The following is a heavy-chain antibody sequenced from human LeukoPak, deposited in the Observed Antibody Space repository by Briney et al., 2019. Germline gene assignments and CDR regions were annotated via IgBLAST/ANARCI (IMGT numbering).Heavy chain of an antibody. CDR1: GFTFTNYA. Sequence: GGSLRLSCAASGFTFTNYAMSWVRQTPGKGLEWVSSITFSDGTTYYADSLKGRFTISRDNSRNRLYLQLNSLRTEDTAIYYCAKQNYDILTGYLYFDFWGQGTLVTVSS. CDR2: ITFSDGTT. V-gene: IGHV3-23*01. D-gene: IGHD3-9*01. CDR3: AKQNYDILTGYLYFDF. J-gene: IGHJ4*02.